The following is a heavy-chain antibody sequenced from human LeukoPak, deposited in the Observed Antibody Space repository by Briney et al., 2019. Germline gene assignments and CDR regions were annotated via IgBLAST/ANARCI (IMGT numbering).Heavy chain of an antibody. CDR3: ARGYVNNWFDP. Sequence: ASVKVSCKASGYTFTGYYLHWVRQAPGQGFEWMGCINPNSGGTNYAQKFQCRVTLTRERSISTVYMALSRRRSDVSAVHDCARGYVNNWFDPWGEGTLVTVSS. V-gene: IGHV1-2*02. J-gene: IGHJ5*02. CDR1: GYTFTGYY. D-gene: IGHD3-16*01. CDR2: INPNSGGT.